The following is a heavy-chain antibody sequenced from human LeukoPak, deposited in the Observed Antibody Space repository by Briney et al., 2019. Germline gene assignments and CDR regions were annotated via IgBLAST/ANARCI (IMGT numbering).Heavy chain of an antibody. CDR2: IIPIFGTA. D-gene: IGHD3-22*01. J-gene: IGHJ3*02. Sequence: ASVKVSCKASGGTFSSYAISWVRQAPGQGLEWMGGIIPIFGTANYAQKFQGRVTITTDESTSTAYMELSSLRSEDTAVYYCARNPEPSSGYYHHDAFDIWGQGTMVTVSS. CDR3: ARNPEPSSGYYHHDAFDI. V-gene: IGHV1-69*05. CDR1: GGTFSSYA.